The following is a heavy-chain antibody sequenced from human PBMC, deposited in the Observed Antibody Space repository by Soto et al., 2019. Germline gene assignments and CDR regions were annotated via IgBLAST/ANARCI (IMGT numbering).Heavy chain of an antibody. J-gene: IGHJ4*02. CDR2: IYSGGDI. Sequence: ELQVVESGGGLIHPGGSLRLSCGASGFTGNSNYMSWVRQAPGKGLEWVSVIYSGGDIYYADSVKGRFTISRDDSKNTVYLQMNRLRADDAAIYYCAKGNLEGLDFWGQGTLVSVSS. CDR1: GFTGNSNY. V-gene: IGHV3-53*01. D-gene: IGHD1-1*01. CDR3: AKGNLEGLDF.